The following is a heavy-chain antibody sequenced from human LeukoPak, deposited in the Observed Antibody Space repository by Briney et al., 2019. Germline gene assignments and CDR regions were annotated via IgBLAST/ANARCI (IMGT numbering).Heavy chain of an antibody. Sequence: GGSLRLSCAASGFTFSNYAMSWVRQGPGKGLEWVSAVSGSASSTYYGDSVKGRFTISRDNSKNTLYLQMNSLRADDTAVYYCAAGSGWKPYYYYYYMDVWGKGTTVTVSS. CDR1: GFTFSNYA. CDR3: AAGSGWKPYYYYYYMDV. J-gene: IGHJ6*03. D-gene: IGHD6-19*01. CDR2: VSGSASST. V-gene: IGHV3-23*01.